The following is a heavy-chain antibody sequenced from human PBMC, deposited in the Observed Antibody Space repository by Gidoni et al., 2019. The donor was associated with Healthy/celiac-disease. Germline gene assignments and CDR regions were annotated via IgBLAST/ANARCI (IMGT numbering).Heavy chain of an antibody. CDR3: ASSGPGAMEYYFDY. J-gene: IGHJ4*02. Sequence: QVQLQESRPGLVKPSETLSLTCTVFGGSISSYYWSWIRQPPGKGLEWIGYIYYSGSTNYNPSLKSRVTISVDTSKNQFSLKLSSVTAADTAVYYCASSGPGAMEYYFDYWGQGTLVTVSS. CDR2: IYYSGST. V-gene: IGHV4-59*01. CDR1: GGSISSYY. D-gene: IGHD5-18*01.